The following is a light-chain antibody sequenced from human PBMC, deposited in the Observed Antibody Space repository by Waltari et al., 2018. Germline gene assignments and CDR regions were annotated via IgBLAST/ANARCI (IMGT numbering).Light chain of an antibody. Sequence: QAVLTQPSSLPASPGASASLTCTLRSDTNVGAYSIYWYQQKPGSPPQYLLRYKSDSDRQQGSGGPRRFSGSKESSAKAGILLISVLQSDDEADYCCMIWHSSAHVAFGGGTKLTVL. CDR1: SDTNVGAYS. CDR2: YKSDSDR. V-gene: IGLV5-45*02. J-gene: IGLJ2*01. CDR3: MIWHSSAHVA.